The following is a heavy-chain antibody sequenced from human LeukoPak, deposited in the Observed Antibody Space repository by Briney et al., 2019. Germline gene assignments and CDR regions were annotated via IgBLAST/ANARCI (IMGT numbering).Heavy chain of an antibody. V-gene: IGHV3-66*01. J-gene: IGHJ4*02. CDR2: IYSGCST. CDR1: GFTFSRYG. Sequence: SGGSLRLSCAASGFTFSRYGMHWVRQAPGKGLEWVSVIYSGCSTYYADSVKGRFTTTRDNSKNTLYLQMNSLRAEDTAVYYCARGEVPYYFDYWGQGTLVTVSS. D-gene: IGHD1-26*01. CDR3: ARGEVPYYFDY.